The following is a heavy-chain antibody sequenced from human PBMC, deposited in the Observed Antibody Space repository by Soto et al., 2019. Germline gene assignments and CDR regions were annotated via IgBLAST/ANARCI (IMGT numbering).Heavy chain of an antibody. CDR2: ISSSAGTT. Sequence: ESLKISCTASGFTFYTYAMSWVRQAPGKGLEWVSGISSSAGTTYYADSVKGRFTVSRDNSKNTLYLQMNSLRVEDTATYYCAKISNSGSSRGYWGQGALVTVSS. CDR1: GFTFYTYA. V-gene: IGHV3-23*01. J-gene: IGHJ4*02. CDR3: AKISNSGSSRGY. D-gene: IGHD1-26*01.